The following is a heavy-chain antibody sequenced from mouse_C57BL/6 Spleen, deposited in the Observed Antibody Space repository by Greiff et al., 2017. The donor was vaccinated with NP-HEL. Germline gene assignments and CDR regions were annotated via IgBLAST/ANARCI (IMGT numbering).Heavy chain of an antibody. V-gene: IGHV5-16*01. Sequence: EVKLVESEGGLVQPGSSMKLSCTASGFTFSDYYMAWVRQVPEKGLEWVANINYDGSSTYYLDSLKSRFIISRDNAKNILYLQMSSLKSEDTATYYCAREGGDYDGFAYWGQGTLVTVSA. CDR3: AREGGDYDGFAY. CDR1: GFTFSDYY. J-gene: IGHJ3*01. D-gene: IGHD2-4*01. CDR2: INYDGSST.